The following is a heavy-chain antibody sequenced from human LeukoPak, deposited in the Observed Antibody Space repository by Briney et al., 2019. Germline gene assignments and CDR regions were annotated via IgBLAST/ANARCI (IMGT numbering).Heavy chain of an antibody. V-gene: IGHV4-59*01. CDR3: ARGRGFYYGDYFDY. Sequence: SETLSLTCTVSGGSISSYYWSWIRQPPGKGLEWIGYIYYSGSTNYNPSLKSRVTISVDTSKNQFSLKLSSVSAADTAVYYCARGRGFYYGDYFDYWGQGTLVTVSS. J-gene: IGHJ4*02. D-gene: IGHD4-17*01. CDR2: IYYSGST. CDR1: GGSISSYY.